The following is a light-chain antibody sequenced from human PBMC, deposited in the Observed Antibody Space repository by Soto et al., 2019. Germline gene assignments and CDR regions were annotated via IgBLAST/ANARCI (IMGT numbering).Light chain of an antibody. V-gene: IGKV3-20*01. J-gene: IGKJ1*01. CDR2: GAS. Sequence: EIVMTQSPATLSVSPGERATLSCRASQSVSSNYLAWYQQRPGQAPRLLIYGASSRATGIPDRFSGSGSGTDFTLTISRLEPEDSAVYFCQHYSSQTFGQGTKV. CDR1: QSVSSNY. CDR3: QHYSSQT.